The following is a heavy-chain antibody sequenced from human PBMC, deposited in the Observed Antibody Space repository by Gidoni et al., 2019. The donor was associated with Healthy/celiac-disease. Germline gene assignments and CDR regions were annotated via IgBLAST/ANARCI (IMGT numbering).Heavy chain of an antibody. CDR3: TRDIVLMVYDYYYYGMDV. D-gene: IGHD2-8*01. CDR1: GFTFGDYA. Sequence: EVQLVESGGGLVKPGRSLRLSCTASGFTFGDYAMSWFRQAPGKGLEWVGFIRSKAYGGTTEYAASVKGRFTISRDDSKSIAYLQMNSLKTEDTAVYYCTRDIVLMVYDYYYYGMDVWGQGTTVTVSS. CDR2: IRSKAYGGTT. V-gene: IGHV3-49*05. J-gene: IGHJ6*02.